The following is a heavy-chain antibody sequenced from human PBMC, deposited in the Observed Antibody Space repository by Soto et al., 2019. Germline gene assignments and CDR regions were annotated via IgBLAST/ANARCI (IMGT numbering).Heavy chain of an antibody. D-gene: IGHD3-3*01. Sequence: GGSLRLSCAASGFTFSDYYMSWIRQAPGKGLEWVSYISSSGSTIYYADSVKGRFTISRDNAKNSLYLQMNSLRAEDTAVYYCARDYVFGVDDKAFDIWGQGTMVTVSS. CDR3: ARDYVFGVDDKAFDI. CDR2: ISSSGSTI. CDR1: GFTFSDYY. J-gene: IGHJ3*02. V-gene: IGHV3-11*01.